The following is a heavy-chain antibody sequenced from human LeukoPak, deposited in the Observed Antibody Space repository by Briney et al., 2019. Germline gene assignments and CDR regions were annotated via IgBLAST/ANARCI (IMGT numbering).Heavy chain of an antibody. CDR1: GGSFSGYY. CDR3: ARGARGIAVAGPSPGVDH. V-gene: IGHV4-34*01. CDR2: INHSGST. J-gene: IGHJ4*02. D-gene: IGHD6-19*01. Sequence: SETLSLTCAVYGGSFSGYYWSWIRQPPGKGLEWIGEINHSGSTNYNPSLKSRVTISVDTSKNQFSLKLSSVTAADTAVYYCARGARGIAVAGPSPGVDHWGQGTLVTVSS.